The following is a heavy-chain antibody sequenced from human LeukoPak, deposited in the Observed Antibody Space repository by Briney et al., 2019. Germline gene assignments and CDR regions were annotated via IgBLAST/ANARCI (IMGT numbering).Heavy chain of an antibody. CDR1: GGSISSGSYY. J-gene: IGHJ5*02. V-gene: IGHV4-61*02. CDR3: ARGGSSGWYVNWFDP. CDR2: IYTSGST. Sequence: SETLSLTCTVSGGSISSGSYYWSWIRQPAGKGLEWIGRIYTSGSTNYNPSLKSRVTISVDTSKNQFSLKLSSVTAADTAVYYCARGGSSGWYVNWFDPWGQGTLVTVSS. D-gene: IGHD6-19*01.